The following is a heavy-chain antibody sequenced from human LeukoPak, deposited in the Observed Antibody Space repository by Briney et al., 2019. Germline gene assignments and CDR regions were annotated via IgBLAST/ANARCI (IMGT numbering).Heavy chain of an antibody. Sequence: SEALSLTCTVSGGSISSYYWSWIRQPPGKGLEWIGYIYYSGGTNYNPSLKSRVTISVDTSKNQFSLKLSSVTAADTAVYYCANLRYFDWLEDNWFDPWGQGTLVTVSS. J-gene: IGHJ5*02. CDR3: ANLRYFDWLEDNWFDP. V-gene: IGHV4-59*01. CDR2: IYYSGGT. CDR1: GGSISSYY. D-gene: IGHD3-9*01.